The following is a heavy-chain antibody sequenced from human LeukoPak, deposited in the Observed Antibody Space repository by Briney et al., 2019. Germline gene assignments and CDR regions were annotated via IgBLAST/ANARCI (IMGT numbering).Heavy chain of an antibody. Sequence: PGGSLRLSCAASGFSFSSYGMHWVRQAPGKGLEWVAVIWYDGSKKYYADSVKGRFIISRDNSKNTLYLQMNSLRAEDTAVYYCAKLLSVATIYSAFDIWGQGTMVTVSS. CDR2: IWYDGSKK. CDR1: GFSFSSYG. CDR3: AKLLSVATIYSAFDI. J-gene: IGHJ3*02. D-gene: IGHD5-24*01. V-gene: IGHV3-30*02.